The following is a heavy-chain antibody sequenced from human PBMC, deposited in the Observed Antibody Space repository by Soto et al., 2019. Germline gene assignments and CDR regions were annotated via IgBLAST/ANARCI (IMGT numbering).Heavy chain of an antibody. Sequence: QPGGSLGLGCAASGFTFSIYAMSWVRQAPGKGLEWVSAISGSGGSTYYADSVKGRFTISRDNSKNTLYLQMNSLRAEDTAVYYCMGSTEGWLVPLYYYYYGMDVWGQGTTVTVSS. CDR2: ISGSGGST. D-gene: IGHD6-19*01. CDR1: GFTFSIYA. V-gene: IGHV3-23*01. CDR3: MGSTEGWLVPLYYYYYGMDV. J-gene: IGHJ6*02.